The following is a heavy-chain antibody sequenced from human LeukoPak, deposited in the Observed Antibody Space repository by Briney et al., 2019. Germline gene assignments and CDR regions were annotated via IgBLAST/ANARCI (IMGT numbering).Heavy chain of an antibody. CDR2: IKQDGSEK. CDR3: ARLGYNSNLPAT. D-gene: IGHD6-13*01. J-gene: IGHJ5*02. V-gene: IGHV3-7*01. CDR1: GFTFSRYW. Sequence: GGSLRLSCAASGFTFSRYWMSWVRQAPGKGLEWVANIKQDGSEKDYVDSVKGRFTISRDNGKKSLYLQMNSLRAEDTAVYYCARLGYNSNLPATWGQGTLVTVSS.